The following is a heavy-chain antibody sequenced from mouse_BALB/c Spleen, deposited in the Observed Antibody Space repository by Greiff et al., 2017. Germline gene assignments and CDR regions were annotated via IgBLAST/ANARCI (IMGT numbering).Heavy chain of an antibody. Sequence: EVQRVESGGDLVKPGGSLKLSCAASGFTFSSYGMSWVRQTPDKRLEWVATISSGGSYTYYPDSVKGRFTISRDNAKNTLYLQMSSLKSEDTAMYYCARQKYSGGGPHAMDNWGEGTSVTASS. CDR2: ISSGGSYT. J-gene: IGHJ4*01. CDR3: ARQKYSGGGPHAMDN. CDR1: GFTFSSYG. D-gene: IGHD1-1*02. V-gene: IGHV5-6*01.